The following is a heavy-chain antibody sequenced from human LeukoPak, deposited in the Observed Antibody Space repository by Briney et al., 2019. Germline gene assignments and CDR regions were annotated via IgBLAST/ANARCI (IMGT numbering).Heavy chain of an antibody. Sequence: PSETLSLTCTVSGGPITSYYWSWIRQPPGKGLEWIGSIYYSGSTYYNPSLKSRVTMSVDTSKNQFSLKLSSVTAADTAVYYCARDCYYYDSSGYLLGDSAFDIWGQGTMVTVSS. D-gene: IGHD3-22*01. CDR2: IYYSGST. V-gene: IGHV4-59*12. CDR3: ARDCYYYDSSGYLLGDSAFDI. J-gene: IGHJ3*02. CDR1: GGPITSYY.